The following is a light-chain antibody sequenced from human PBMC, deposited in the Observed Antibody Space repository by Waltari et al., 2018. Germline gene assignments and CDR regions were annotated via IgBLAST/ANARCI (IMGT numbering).Light chain of an antibody. CDR2: GVS. Sequence: QSALTQPASVSGSPGQSITMSCTGTNSDVGNYNYVSWYQHHPCTAPKVIIFGVSKRPSGGSDRFAGSKSGNTASLTIAGLQTEDEADYYCCSYAGTSTVIFGGGTKLTVL. J-gene: IGLJ2*01. V-gene: IGLV2-23*02. CDR3: CSYAGTSTVI. CDR1: NSDVGNYNY.